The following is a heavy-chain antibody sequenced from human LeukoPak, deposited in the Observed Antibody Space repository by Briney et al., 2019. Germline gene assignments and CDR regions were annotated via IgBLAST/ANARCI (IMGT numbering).Heavy chain of an antibody. CDR2: IYYSGST. CDR1: GGSISSYY. V-gene: IGHV4-59*01. CDR3: ARGGGFGDPITP. J-gene: IGHJ5*02. Sequence: SETLSLTCTVSGGSISSYYWSWIRQPPGKGLEWIGYIYYSGSTNYNPSLKSRVTISVDTSKNQFSLKLSSVTAADTAVYYCARGGGFGDPITPWGQGTLVTVSS. D-gene: IGHD3-10*01.